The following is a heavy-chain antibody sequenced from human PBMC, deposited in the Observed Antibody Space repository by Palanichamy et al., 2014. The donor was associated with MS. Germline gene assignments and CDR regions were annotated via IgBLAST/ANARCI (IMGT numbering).Heavy chain of an antibody. V-gene: IGHV3-33*01. CDR3: GFCSSISCSDSYYYYGMDV. CDR1: GFTFRSYG. Sequence: QVQLVESGGGVVQAGRSLRLSCAASGFTFRSYGMHWVRQAPGKGLEWEAVIWYDGSNKYYADSVKGRFTISRDNSKKTLCLQMNSLRVEDTAVYYCGFCSSISCSDSYYYYGMDVWGQGTTVTVSS. CDR2: IWYDGSNK. J-gene: IGHJ6*02. D-gene: IGHD2-2*01.